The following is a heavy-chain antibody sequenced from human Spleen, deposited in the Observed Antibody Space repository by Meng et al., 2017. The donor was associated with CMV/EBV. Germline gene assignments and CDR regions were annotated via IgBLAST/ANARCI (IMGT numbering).Heavy chain of an antibody. Sequence: GESLKISCAASGFTVSSNYMRWVRQAPGKGLEWVSVIYSGGSTYYAASVKGRFTISRDNSKNTLYLQMNSLRAEDAAVYYCASGDHYDFWSGYPPYGMDVWGQGTTVTVSS. CDR2: IYSGGST. CDR3: ASGDHYDFWSGYPPYGMDV. CDR1: GFTVSSNY. D-gene: IGHD3-3*01. V-gene: IGHV3-53*01. J-gene: IGHJ6*02.